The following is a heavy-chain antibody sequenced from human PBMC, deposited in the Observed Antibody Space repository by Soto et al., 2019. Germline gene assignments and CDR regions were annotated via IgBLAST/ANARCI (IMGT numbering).Heavy chain of an antibody. CDR3: AKDLLGPGRAYGMDV. D-gene: IGHD7-27*01. CDR2: ISYDGSNK. CDR1: GFTFSSYG. V-gene: IGHV3-30*18. Sequence: QVQLVESGGGVVQPGRSLRLSCAASGFTFSSYGMHWVRQAPGKGVEWVAVISYDGSNKYYADSVKGRFTISRDNSKNTLNLQMNSLRAEDTAVYYCAKDLLGPGRAYGMDVWGQGTTVTVSS. J-gene: IGHJ6*02.